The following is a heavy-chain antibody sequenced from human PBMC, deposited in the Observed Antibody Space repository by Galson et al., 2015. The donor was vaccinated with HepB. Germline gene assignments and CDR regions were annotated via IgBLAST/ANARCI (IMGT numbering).Heavy chain of an antibody. D-gene: IGHD3-3*01. V-gene: IGHV3-23*01. CDR1: GFTFSSYA. J-gene: IGHJ4*02. Sequence: SLRLSCAASGFTFSSYAMSWVRQAPGKGLEWVSAISGNGGSTYYADSVKGRFTISRDNSKNTLYLQMNSLRAEDTAVYYCAKEAVSRGLGITIFGVAWDDYWGQGTLVTVSS. CDR2: ISGNGGST. CDR3: AKEAVSRGLGITIFGVAWDDY.